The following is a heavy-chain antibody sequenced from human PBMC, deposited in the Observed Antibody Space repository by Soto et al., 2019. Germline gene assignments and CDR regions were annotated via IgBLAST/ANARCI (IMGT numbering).Heavy chain of an antibody. Sequence: SETLSLTCTVSGGSMSRYHWTWIRQPPGKGLEWIGNIHYTGSTNYNPSLKSRVTILLGTSTSQFSLKVSSVTAADTAVYYCARDLTISSTDGPLDPWGHGTLVTVSS. CDR3: ARDLTISSTDGPLDP. J-gene: IGHJ5*02. CDR2: IHYTGST. V-gene: IGHV4-59*01. D-gene: IGHD1-1*01. CDR1: GGSMSRYH.